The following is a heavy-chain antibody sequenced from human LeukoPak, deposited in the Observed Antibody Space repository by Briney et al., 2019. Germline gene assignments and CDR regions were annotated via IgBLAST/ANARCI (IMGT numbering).Heavy chain of an antibody. Sequence: PGGSLKLSCAASGFTFSSYAMSWVRQAPGKGLEWVSAISGSGGSTYYADSVKGRFTISRDNSKNTLYLQMNSLRAEDTAVYYCTKGKQWLVLSNCDYWGQGTLVTVSS. V-gene: IGHV3-23*01. CDR3: TKGKQWLVLSNCDY. CDR2: ISGSGGST. J-gene: IGHJ4*02. CDR1: GFTFSSYA. D-gene: IGHD6-19*01.